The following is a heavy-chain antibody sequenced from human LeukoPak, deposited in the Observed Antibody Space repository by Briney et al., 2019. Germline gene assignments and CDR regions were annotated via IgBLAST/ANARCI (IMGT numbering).Heavy chain of an antibody. J-gene: IGHJ4*02. D-gene: IGHD6-6*01. CDR3: ARVQRLVHRGELDY. V-gene: IGHV4-34*01. CDR2: INHSGST. Sequence: SETLSLTCAVYGGSFSGYYWSWIRQPPGKGLEWIGEINHSGSTNYNPSLKSRVTISVDTSKNQFSLKLSSVTAADTAVYYCARVQRLVHRGELDYWGQGTLVTVSS. CDR1: GGSFSGYY.